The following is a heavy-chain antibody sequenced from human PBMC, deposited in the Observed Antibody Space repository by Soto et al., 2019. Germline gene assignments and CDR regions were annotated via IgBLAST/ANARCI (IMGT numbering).Heavy chain of an antibody. CDR2: ISGSGGST. CDR1: GFTFSSYA. D-gene: IGHD3-3*01. CDR3: AKDGLYDFWSGPPGDV. V-gene: IGHV3-23*01. Sequence: GGSLRLSCAASGFTFSSYAMSWVRQAPGKGLEWVSAISGSGGSTYYADSVKGRFTISRDNSKNTLYLQMNSLRAEDTAVYYCAKDGLYDFWSGPPGDVWGQGTTVTVSS. J-gene: IGHJ6*02.